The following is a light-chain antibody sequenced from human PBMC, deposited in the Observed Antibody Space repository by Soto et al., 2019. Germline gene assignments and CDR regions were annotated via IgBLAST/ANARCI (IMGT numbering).Light chain of an antibody. CDR2: AAS. CDR3: QQLNSYPLT. J-gene: IGKJ4*01. V-gene: IGKV1-9*01. CDR1: QAISSY. Sequence: DIKLTQAPSFLSASAGDRVSITCRASQAISSYLAWYQQKPGRAPKLLIYAASTLQSGVPSRFSGSGSGTEFTLTISSLQPEDFATYYCQQLNSYPLTFGGGTKVDI.